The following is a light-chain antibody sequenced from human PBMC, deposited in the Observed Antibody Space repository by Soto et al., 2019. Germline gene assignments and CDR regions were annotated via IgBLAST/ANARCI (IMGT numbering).Light chain of an antibody. CDR2: DAS. V-gene: IGKV3-11*01. J-gene: IGKJ5*01. CDR3: QLSQQRSDWPPIT. CDR1: ERVSNS. Sequence: LTQSPATLSLSPGERVTLSCRATERVSNSLAWYQQKSGQAPRLLIYDASFRATGIPARFSGSGSGTDFTLTISSLEPEDFAVYYCQLSQQRSDWPPITFGQGTRLEIK.